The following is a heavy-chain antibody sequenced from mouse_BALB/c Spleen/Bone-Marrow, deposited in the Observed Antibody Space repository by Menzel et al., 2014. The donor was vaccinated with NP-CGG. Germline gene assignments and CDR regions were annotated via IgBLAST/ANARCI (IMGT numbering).Heavy chain of an antibody. CDR1: GYTFTSYW. Sequence: QVQLQQPGAELVKPGAPVKLSCKASGYTFTSYWMNGVKQRPGRGLERIGRIDPSDSETHYNQKFKDKATLTVDKSSSTAYIQLSSLTSEDSAVYYCARALGDGYYYAMDYWGQGTSVTVSS. V-gene: IGHV1-69*02. J-gene: IGHJ4*01. CDR3: ARALGDGYYYAMDY. D-gene: IGHD2-3*01. CDR2: IDPSDSET.